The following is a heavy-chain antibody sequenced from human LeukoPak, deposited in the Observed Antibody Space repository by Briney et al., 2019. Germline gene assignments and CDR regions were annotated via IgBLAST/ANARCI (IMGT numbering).Heavy chain of an antibody. D-gene: IGHD6-25*01. J-gene: IGHJ6*02. V-gene: IGHV3-23*05. Sequence: GGSLRLSCAASGFTFSNYAMSWVRQAPGKGLEWVSFITDSGSSTYYADSVKGRFAISRDSSKNTLSLQMNSLRVEDTGVYFCAKSSTSQRGYYGMDVWGRGTTVTVSS. CDR3: AKSSTSQRGYYGMDV. CDR1: GFTFSNYA. CDR2: ITDSGSST.